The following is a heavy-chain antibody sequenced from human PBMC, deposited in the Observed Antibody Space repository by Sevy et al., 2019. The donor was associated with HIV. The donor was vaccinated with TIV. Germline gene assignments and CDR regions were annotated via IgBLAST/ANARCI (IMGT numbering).Heavy chain of an antibody. CDR1: GFTFSSYG. CDR3: AKDLRAAAGTSLYGMDV. Sequence: GGFLRLSCAASGFTFSSYGMHWVRQAPGKGLEWVAVIWYDGSNKYYADSVKGRFTISRDNSKNTLYLQMNSLRAEDTAVYYCAKDLRAAAGTSLYGMDVWGQGTTVTVSS. V-gene: IGHV3-30*02. D-gene: IGHD6-13*01. J-gene: IGHJ6*02. CDR2: IWYDGSNK.